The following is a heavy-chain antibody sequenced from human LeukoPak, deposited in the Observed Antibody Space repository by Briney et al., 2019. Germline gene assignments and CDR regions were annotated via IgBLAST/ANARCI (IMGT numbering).Heavy chain of an antibody. V-gene: IGHV1-69*05. CDR2: IIPIFGTA. D-gene: IGHD6-6*01. CDR1: GGTFSSYA. CDR3: ARDSRSSSSAYYFDY. J-gene: IGHJ4*02. Sequence: ASVKVSCKASGGTFSSYAISWVRQAPGQGLEWMGGIIPIFGTANYAQKFQGRVTITTDESTSTAYMELSSLKSEDTAVYYCARDSRSSSSAYYFDYWGQGTLVTVSS.